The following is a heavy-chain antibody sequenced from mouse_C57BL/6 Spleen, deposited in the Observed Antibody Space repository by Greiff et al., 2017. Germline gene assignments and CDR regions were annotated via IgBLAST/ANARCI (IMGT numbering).Heavy chain of an antibody. J-gene: IGHJ1*03. Sequence: EVMLVESGGDLVKPGRSLKLSCAASGFTFSSYGMSWVRQTPDKRLEWVATISSGGSYTYYPDSVKGRFTISRDNAKNTLYLQMSSLKSEDTAMYYCARHPYDYDDVNWYFDVWGTGTTVTVSS. CDR1: GFTFSSYG. V-gene: IGHV5-6*01. CDR3: ARHPYDYDDVNWYFDV. CDR2: ISSGGSYT. D-gene: IGHD2-4*01.